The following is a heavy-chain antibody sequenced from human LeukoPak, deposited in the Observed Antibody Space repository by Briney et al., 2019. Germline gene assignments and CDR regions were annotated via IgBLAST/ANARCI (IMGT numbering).Heavy chain of an antibody. CDR1: GGSISSYY. D-gene: IGHD3-22*01. CDR2: IYYSGST. V-gene: IGHV4-59*01. CDR3: ARGGWNKFDY. Sequence: SETLSLTCTVSGGSISSYYWSWIRQPPGKGLEWIGYIYYSGSTNYNPSLKSRVTISIDTSQNQFSLKLSSVTAADTAVYYCARGGWNKFDYWGQGTLVTVSS. J-gene: IGHJ4*02.